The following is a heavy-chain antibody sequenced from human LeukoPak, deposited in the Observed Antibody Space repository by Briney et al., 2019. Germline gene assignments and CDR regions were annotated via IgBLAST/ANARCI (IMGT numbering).Heavy chain of an antibody. J-gene: IGHJ6*03. CDR1: GYSFTSYW. V-gene: IGHV5-51*01. CDR2: IWPADSDT. Sequence: GESLKISCKGSGYSFTSYWIGWVRQMPGKGLEWMGIIWPADSDTRYSPSFQGQVTISADKSISTAYLQWSSLKASDTAIYYCARQCCGSYYPMDVWGKGTTATVSS. D-gene: IGHD1-26*01. CDR3: ARQCCGSYYPMDV.